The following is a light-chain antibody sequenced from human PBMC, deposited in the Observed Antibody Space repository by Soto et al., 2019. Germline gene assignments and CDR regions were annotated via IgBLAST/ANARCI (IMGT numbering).Light chain of an antibody. CDR3: QRYDISPFP. CDR1: QSVSSTY. CDR2: GAS. V-gene: IGKV3-20*01. J-gene: IGKJ2*01. Sequence: EIVLTQSPGTLSLSPGERATLSCRASQSVSSTYLAWYQQKPGQAPRLLIYGASSRGTGIPDRFSGSGSGTDFTLTISRLEPDDFAVYYCQRYDISPFPFGQGTKLAIK.